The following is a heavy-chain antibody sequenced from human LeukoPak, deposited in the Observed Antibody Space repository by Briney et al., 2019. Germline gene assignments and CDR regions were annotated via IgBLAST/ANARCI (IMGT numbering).Heavy chain of an antibody. CDR3: SRDSTSSSYYHTLFDP. V-gene: IGHV4-59*01. J-gene: IGHJ5*02. CDR2: IYYSGST. CDR1: GATLSKYY. Sequence: SETLSLTCTVSGATLSKYYWNWIRQPPGKGLEWIGSIYYSGSTNYNPSLKGRVTISLDTSMYQFSLKLSSVIAADTDVYFCSRDSTSSSYYHTLFDPWGQGALVTVSS. D-gene: IGHD3-10*01.